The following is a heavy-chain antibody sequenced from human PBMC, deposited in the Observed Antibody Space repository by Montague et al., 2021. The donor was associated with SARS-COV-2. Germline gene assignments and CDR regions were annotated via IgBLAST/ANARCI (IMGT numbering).Heavy chain of an antibody. Sequence: VKPTQTLTLTCTFSGFSLSTSGMCVSWIRQPPGKALEWLARIDWDDDKYYSTSLKTRLTISKDTSKNQVVLTITNMDPVDTATYYCAREYSSGVYFDYWGQGTLVTVSS. J-gene: IGHJ4*02. CDR3: AREYSSGVYFDY. CDR1: GFSLSTSGMC. V-gene: IGHV2-70*11. D-gene: IGHD6-19*01. CDR2: IDWDDDK.